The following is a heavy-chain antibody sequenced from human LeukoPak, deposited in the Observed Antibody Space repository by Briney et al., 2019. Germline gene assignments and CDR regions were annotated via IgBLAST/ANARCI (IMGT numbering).Heavy chain of an antibody. CDR3: ARESRLERHAFDI. V-gene: IGHV1-69*06. CDR1: GGTFSSYA. CDR2: IIPIFGTA. D-gene: IGHD1-1*01. Sequence: SVKVSCKASGGTFSSYAISWVRQAPGQGLEWMGGIIPIFGTANYAQKFQGRVTITADKSTSTAYMELSSLRSEDTAVYYCARESRLERHAFDIWGQGTMVTVSS. J-gene: IGHJ3*02.